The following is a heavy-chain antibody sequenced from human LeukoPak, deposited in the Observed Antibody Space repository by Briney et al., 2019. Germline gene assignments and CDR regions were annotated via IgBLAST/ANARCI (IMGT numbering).Heavy chain of an antibody. CDR1: GFTFSDYY. CDR2: ISSSGSTI. Sequence: GGSLRPSCAASGFTFSDYYMSWIRQAPGRGLEWVSYISSSGSTIYYADSVKGRFTISRDNAKNSLYLQMNSLRAEDTAVYYCAREAVAMIQPHAFDIWGQGTMVTVSS. D-gene: IGHD5-12*01. J-gene: IGHJ3*02. CDR3: AREAVAMIQPHAFDI. V-gene: IGHV3-11*04.